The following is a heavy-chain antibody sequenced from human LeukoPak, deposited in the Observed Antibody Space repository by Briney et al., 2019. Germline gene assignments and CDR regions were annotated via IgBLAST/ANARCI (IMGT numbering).Heavy chain of an antibody. CDR3: ARQYDSSGHFGIFDY. D-gene: IGHD3-22*01. CDR1: GYSFTSYW. Sequence: GESLKISCKGSGYSFTSYWIGWVRQMPGKGLEWMGIIYPGDSDNRYSTSFQGQVTISVDKSISTAFLQWGSLKASDTAMYYCARQYDSSGHFGIFDYWGQGTLVTVSS. CDR2: IYPGDSDN. J-gene: IGHJ4*02. V-gene: IGHV5-51*01.